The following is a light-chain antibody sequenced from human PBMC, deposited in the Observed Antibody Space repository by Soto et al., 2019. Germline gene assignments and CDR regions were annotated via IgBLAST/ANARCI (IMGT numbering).Light chain of an antibody. CDR2: WAS. J-gene: IGKJ2*01. V-gene: IGKV4-1*01. CDR1: QSLLYGRNGRNY. Sequence: DIVMTQSPDSLAVSLGERATIDCKSSQSLLYGRNGRNYLAWYQHKPGQSPKLILYWASTRDAGVPDRFSGSGSGTHFTLTISSLQAEDVAVYYCQQYYTTPQTFGQWTKLEIK. CDR3: QQYYTTPQT.